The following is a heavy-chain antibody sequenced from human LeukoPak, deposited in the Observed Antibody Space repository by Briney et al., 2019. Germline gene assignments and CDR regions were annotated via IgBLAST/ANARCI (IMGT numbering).Heavy chain of an antibody. D-gene: IGHD6-19*01. CDR2: IKSKTDGGTT. V-gene: IGHV3-15*01. J-gene: IGHJ4*02. CDR1: GFTFSNAW. Sequence: GGSLRLSCAASGFTFSNAWMSWVRRAPGKGLEWVGLIKSKTDGGTTDYAAPVKGRFTISRDDSKNTLYLQMNSLKTEDTAVYYCTTAGIPVAGPYFDYWGQGTLVTVSS. CDR3: TTAGIPVAGPYFDY.